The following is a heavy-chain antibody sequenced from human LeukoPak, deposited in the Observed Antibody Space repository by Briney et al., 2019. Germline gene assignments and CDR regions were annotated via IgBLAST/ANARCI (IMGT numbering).Heavy chain of an antibody. Sequence: ASVKVSCKPSGYTLTGYYIHWVRQAPGQGLEWMGWINPNSGGTNYAQKFQGRVTMTRDRSISTAYMELSRLRSDDTAVYYCARWATGYYFDYWGQGTLVTVSS. V-gene: IGHV1-2*02. CDR1: GYTLTGYY. D-gene: IGHD5-12*01. J-gene: IGHJ4*02. CDR3: ARWATGYYFDY. CDR2: INPNSGGT.